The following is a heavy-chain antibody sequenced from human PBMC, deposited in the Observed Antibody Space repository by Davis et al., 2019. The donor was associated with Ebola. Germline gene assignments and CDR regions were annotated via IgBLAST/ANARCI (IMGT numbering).Heavy chain of an antibody. CDR3: ADHDYGVLFDY. Sequence: GESLKISCAASGFTFSSYWMSWVRQAPGKGLEWVSAISGSGGSTYYADSVKGRFTISRDNSKNTLYLQMNSLRAEDTAVYYCADHDYGVLFDYWGQGTLVTVSS. V-gene: IGHV3-23*01. CDR2: ISGSGGST. D-gene: IGHD4-17*01. J-gene: IGHJ4*02. CDR1: GFTFSSYW.